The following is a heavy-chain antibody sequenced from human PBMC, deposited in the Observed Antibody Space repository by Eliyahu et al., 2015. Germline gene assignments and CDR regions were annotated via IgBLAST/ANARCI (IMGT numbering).Heavy chain of an antibody. CDR1: GFRFSSYA. J-gene: IGHJ4*02. V-gene: IGHV3-23*01. Sequence: EVQLLESGGGLVQPGGSLRLSCAASGFRFSSYAMSWVRQAPGKGLEWVSTISGSDTSAYYADSVKGRFIISRDNSKNTLYLQMNSLRAEDTAVYYCAKVAVWGSYRYHVDYWGQGALVTVSS. CDR2: ISGSDTSA. D-gene: IGHD3-16*02. CDR3: AKVAVWGSYRYHVDY.